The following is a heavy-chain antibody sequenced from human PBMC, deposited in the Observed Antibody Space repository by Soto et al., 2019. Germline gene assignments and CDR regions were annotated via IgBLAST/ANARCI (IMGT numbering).Heavy chain of an antibody. V-gene: IGHV1-18*01. CDR2: ISAYNGNT. D-gene: IGHD5-12*01. CDR1: GYTFTSYG. CDR3: ARVPPIYSGYYYYYMDV. Sequence: ASVKVSCKASGYTFTSYGISWVRQAPGQGLEWMGWISAYNGNTNYAQKLQGRVTMTTDTSTSTAYMELRSLRSDDTAVYYCARVPPIYSGYYYYYMDVWGKGTTVTVSS. J-gene: IGHJ6*03.